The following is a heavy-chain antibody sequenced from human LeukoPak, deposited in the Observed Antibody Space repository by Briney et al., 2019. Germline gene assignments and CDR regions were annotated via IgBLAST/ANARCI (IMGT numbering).Heavy chain of an antibody. CDR2: IFYSGSA. J-gene: IGHJ2*01. V-gene: IGHV4-39*01. CDR3: ARIGRGANSHLKWYFDL. Sequence: PSETLSLTCNVSGVSISSTTYYWGWIRQPPGKGLEWIGSIFYSGSAYYNPSLKSRLAIPLDTSKNQFSLRLTSVTAADTGVYFCARIGRGANSHLKWYFDLWGRGTLVTVSS. D-gene: IGHD4-23*01. CDR1: GVSISSTTYY.